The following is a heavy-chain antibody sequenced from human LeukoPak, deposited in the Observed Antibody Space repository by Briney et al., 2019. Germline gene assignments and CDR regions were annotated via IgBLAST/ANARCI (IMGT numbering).Heavy chain of an antibody. Sequence: ASVKVSCKSSGYTFTGHFMHWVRQAPGQGLEWMGWINPNNGGTNYAQSFQGRVTMTRDTSITTVYMELSSLTSDDTAVYFCAREGRTDYYHNKCADYWGQGYLVTVSS. D-gene: IGHD3-22*01. J-gene: IGHJ4*02. CDR2: INPNNGGT. CDR1: GYTFTGHF. V-gene: IGHV1-2*02. CDR3: AREGRTDYYHNKCADY.